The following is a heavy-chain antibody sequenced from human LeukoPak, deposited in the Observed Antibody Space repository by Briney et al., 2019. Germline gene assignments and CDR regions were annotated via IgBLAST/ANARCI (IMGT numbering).Heavy chain of an antibody. Sequence: GGSLRLSCAASGFTFSSYGMHWVRQAPGKGLGWVAFIRYDGSNKYYQDSVKGRFTISRDNSKNPLYLQMNSVRAEDTAVYYCAKDRGDYYYMDVWGKGTTVTVSS. CDR2: IRYDGSNK. J-gene: IGHJ6*03. D-gene: IGHD1-26*01. V-gene: IGHV3-30*02. CDR3: AKDRGDYYYMDV. CDR1: GFTFSSYG.